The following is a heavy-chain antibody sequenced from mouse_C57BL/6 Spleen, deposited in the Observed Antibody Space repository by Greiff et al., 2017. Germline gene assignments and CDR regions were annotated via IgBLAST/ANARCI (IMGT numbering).Heavy chain of an antibody. J-gene: IGHJ4*01. D-gene: IGHD1-1*01. Sequence: QVQLKQSGAELVRPGASVKLSCKASGYTFTDYYINWVKQRPGPGLEWIARIYPGSGNTYYNEKFKGKATLTAEKSSSTAYMQLSSLTSEDSAVYFCARTLSTGAMDYWGQGTSVTVSS. CDR2: IYPGSGNT. CDR3: ARTLSTGAMDY. V-gene: IGHV1-76*01. CDR1: GYTFTDYY.